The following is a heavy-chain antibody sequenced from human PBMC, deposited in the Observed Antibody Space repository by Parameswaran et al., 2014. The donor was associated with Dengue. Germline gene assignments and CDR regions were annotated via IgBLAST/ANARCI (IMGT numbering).Heavy chain of an antibody. CDR3: ARGAVSGDRAIDAFDI. V-gene: IGHV1-46*01. J-gene: IGHJ3*02. Sequence: WVRQAPGQGLEWMGIINPSGGSTSYAQKFQGRVTMTRDTSTSTVYMELSSLRSEDTAVYYCARGAVSGDRAIDAFDIWGQGQWVTVSS. CDR2: INPSGGST. D-gene: IGHD7-27*01.